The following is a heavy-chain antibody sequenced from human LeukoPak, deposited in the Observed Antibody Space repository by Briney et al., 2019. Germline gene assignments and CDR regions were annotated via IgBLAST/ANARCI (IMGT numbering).Heavy chain of an antibody. CDR2: INPNSGGT. CDR3: ATSADYSDSSGFARTLDY. V-gene: IGHV1-2*02. CDR1: GYTFTGYY. D-gene: IGHD3-22*01. J-gene: IGHJ4*02. Sequence: ASVKVSCKASGYTFTGYYMHWVRQAPGQGLEWMGWINPNSGGTNYAQKFQGRVTMTRDTSISTAYMELSSLRSEDTAVYYCATSADYSDSSGFARTLDYWGQGTLVTVSS.